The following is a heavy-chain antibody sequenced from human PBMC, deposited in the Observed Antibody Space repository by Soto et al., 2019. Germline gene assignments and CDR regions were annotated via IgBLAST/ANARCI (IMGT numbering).Heavy chain of an antibody. D-gene: IGHD4-4*01. J-gene: IGHJ6*02. Sequence: QVQLVQSGAEEKKPGASVKVSCKASGYTFTSYAMHWVRQAPGQRLEWMGWINAGNGNTKYSQKFQGRVTITRDTSASTAYMELSSLRSEDTAVYYCARGSNNYYYYYGMDVWGQGTTVTVSS. CDR1: GYTFTSYA. V-gene: IGHV1-3*05. CDR3: ARGSNNYYYYYGMDV. CDR2: INAGNGNT.